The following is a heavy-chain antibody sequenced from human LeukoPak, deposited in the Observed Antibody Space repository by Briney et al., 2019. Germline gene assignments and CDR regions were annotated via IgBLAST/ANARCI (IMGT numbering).Heavy chain of an antibody. D-gene: IGHD3-3*01. Sequence: GGSLRVSCAASGFTFSSFAMSRVRQAPGKGLEWVSTISSSGGSTYYADSVKGRFTISRDNSKSTLYLQMNSLRAEDTAVYYCSKDRDVTMFGVVIIRARDYWGQGTLVTVSS. CDR1: GFTFSSFA. CDR2: ISSSGGST. CDR3: SKDRDVTMFGVVIIRARDY. J-gene: IGHJ4*02. V-gene: IGHV3-23*01.